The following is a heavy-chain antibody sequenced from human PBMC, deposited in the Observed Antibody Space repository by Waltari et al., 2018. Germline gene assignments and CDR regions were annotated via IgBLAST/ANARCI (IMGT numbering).Heavy chain of an antibody. D-gene: IGHD7-27*01. CDR1: GFTFTSYW. Sequence: EVQVVESGGGLVQPGGSLRLSCAASGFTFTSYWMSWVRQAPGKGTEWVANIKQDGSEKNYVDYVKGRFTISRDNAKDSLYLQMNSLRAEDTAVYFCARDHWGPDYWGQGTLVTVSS. CDR2: IKQDGSEK. V-gene: IGHV3-7*01. CDR3: ARDHWGPDY. J-gene: IGHJ4*02.